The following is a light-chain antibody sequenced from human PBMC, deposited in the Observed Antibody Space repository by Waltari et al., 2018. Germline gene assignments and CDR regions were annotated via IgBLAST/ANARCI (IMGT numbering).Light chain of an antibody. CDR2: ENS. Sequence: QSVLTQPPSVSAAPGQRVTISCSGGSSNIGNNYVSWSRQFPGTAPKLLIYENSGRPSGIPGRFSGSKSGTSATLDITGLHAGDESDYYCGTWDSSLSGAVFGGGTHLTVL. CDR1: SSNIGNNY. CDR3: GTWDSSLSGAV. V-gene: IGLV1-51*02. J-gene: IGLJ7*01.